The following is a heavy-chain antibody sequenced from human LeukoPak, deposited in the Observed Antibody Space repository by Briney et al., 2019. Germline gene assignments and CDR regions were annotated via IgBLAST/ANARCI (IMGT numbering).Heavy chain of an antibody. CDR3: ARRGDSLKIAKYDFDY. J-gene: IGHJ4*02. CDR2: INHSGST. Sequence: SETLSLTCAVYGGSFSGYYWSWIRQPPGKGLEWIGEINHSGSTNYNPSLKSRVTISVDTSKNRFSLKLSSVTAADTAVYYCARRGDSLKIAKYDFDYWGQGTLVTVSS. D-gene: IGHD5-18*01. CDR1: GGSFSGYY. V-gene: IGHV4-34*01.